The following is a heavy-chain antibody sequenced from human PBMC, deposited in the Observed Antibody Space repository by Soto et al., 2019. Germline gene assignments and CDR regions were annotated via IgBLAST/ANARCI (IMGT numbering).Heavy chain of an antibody. J-gene: IGHJ4*02. Sequence: ASVKVSCKASGYTFTSYGISWVRQAPGQGLEWMGWISAYNGNTNYAQKLQGRVTMTTDTSTSTAYKELRSLRSDDTAVYYCARDRGYYYDSSGYYPLFNYWGQGTLVTVSS. CDR1: GYTFTSYG. CDR2: ISAYNGNT. V-gene: IGHV1-18*01. CDR3: ARDRGYYYDSSGYYPLFNY. D-gene: IGHD3-22*01.